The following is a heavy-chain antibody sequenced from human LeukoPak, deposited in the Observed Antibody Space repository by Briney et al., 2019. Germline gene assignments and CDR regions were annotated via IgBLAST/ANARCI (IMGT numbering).Heavy chain of an antibody. D-gene: IGHD2-15*01. J-gene: IGHJ5*02. V-gene: IGHV1-69*05. Sequence: ASVKVSRKASGGTFSSYAISWVRQAPGQGLEWMGGIIPIFGTANYAQKFQGRVTITTDESTSTAYMELSSLRSEDTAVYYCARELGYCSGGSCYRYGFDPWGQGTLVTVSS. CDR1: GGTFSSYA. CDR3: ARELGYCSGGSCYRYGFDP. CDR2: IIPIFGTA.